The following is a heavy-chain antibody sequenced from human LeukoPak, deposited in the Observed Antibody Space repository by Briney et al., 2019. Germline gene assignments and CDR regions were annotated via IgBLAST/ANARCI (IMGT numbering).Heavy chain of an antibody. D-gene: IGHD3-22*01. CDR3: ARVYAGYYYSHYFDY. Sequence: PSQTLSLTCTVSGGSISSGDYHWSWIRQPPGKGLEWIGYIYYSGSTYYNPSLKSRVTISVDTSKNQFSLKLSSVTAADTAVYYCARVYAGYYYSHYFDYWGQGTLVTVSS. J-gene: IGHJ4*02. CDR2: IYYSGST. CDR1: GGSISSGDYH. V-gene: IGHV4-30-4*01.